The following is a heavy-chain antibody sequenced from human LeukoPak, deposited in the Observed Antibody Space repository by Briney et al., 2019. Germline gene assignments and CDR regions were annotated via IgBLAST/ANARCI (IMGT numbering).Heavy chain of an antibody. CDR2: IYHSGST. V-gene: IGHV4-38-2*02. Sequence: GSLRLSCAASGFTFSSYEMNWVRQAPGKGLEWIGSIYHSGSTYYNPSLKSRVTISVDTSKNQFSLKLSSVTAADMAVYYCARDRGYGDYAFDIWGQGTMVTVSS. CDR3: ARDRGYGDYAFDI. D-gene: IGHD4-17*01. CDR1: GFTFSSYE. J-gene: IGHJ3*02.